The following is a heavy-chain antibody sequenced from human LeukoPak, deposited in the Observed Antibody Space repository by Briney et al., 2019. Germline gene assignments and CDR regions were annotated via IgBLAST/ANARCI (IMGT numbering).Heavy chain of an antibody. CDR2: IKQDGSEK. J-gene: IGHJ6*03. CDR1: GFTFSSYW. D-gene: IGHD7-27*01. CDR3: ARGNELGIRYYYYYMDV. V-gene: IGHV3-7*01. Sequence: GGSLRLSYAASGFTFSSYWMSWVRQAPGKGLEWVANIKQDGSEKYSADSVKGRFTISRDNAKNSLYLQMNSLRAEDTAVYYCARGNELGIRYYYYYMDVWGKGTTVTVSS.